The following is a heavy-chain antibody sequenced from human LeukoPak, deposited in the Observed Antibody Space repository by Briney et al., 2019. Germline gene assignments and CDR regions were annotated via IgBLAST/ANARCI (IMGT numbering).Heavy chain of an antibody. CDR3: ARVRSSGWYDAFDI. CDR2: INPNSGGT. Sequence: ASVKVSCKASGYTFTGYYMHWVRQAPGQGLEGMGWINPNSGGTNYAQKFQGRVTMTRGTSISTAYMELSRLRSDDTAVYYCARVRSSGWYDAFDIWGQGTMVTVSS. V-gene: IGHV1-2*02. D-gene: IGHD6-19*01. CDR1: GYTFTGYY. J-gene: IGHJ3*02.